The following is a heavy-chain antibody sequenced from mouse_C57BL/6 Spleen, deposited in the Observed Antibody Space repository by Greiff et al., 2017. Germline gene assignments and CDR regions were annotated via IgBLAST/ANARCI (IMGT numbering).Heavy chain of an antibody. V-gene: IGHV5-6*01. CDR1: GFTFSSYG. CDR3: ASQGDYYGPSLWYFGV. Sequence: EVQLQQSGGDLVKPGGSLKLSCAASGFTFSSYGMSWVRQTPDKRLEWVATISSGGSYTYYPDSVKGRFTISRDNAKNTLYLQMSSLKSEETAMYYGASQGDYYGPSLWYFGVWGTGTTVTVSS. CDR2: ISSGGSYT. J-gene: IGHJ1*03. D-gene: IGHD1-1*01.